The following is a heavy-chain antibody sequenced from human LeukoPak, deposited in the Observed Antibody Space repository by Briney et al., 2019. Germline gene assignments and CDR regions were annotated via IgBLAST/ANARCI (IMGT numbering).Heavy chain of an antibody. Sequence: GGSLRLSCAASGFTFDDYAMHWVRQAPGKGLGWVSGISWNSGFIGYADSVKGRFTISRDNAKNSLYLQMNSLRAEDTAVYYCARDRQQLERRYFDYWGQGTLVTVSS. V-gene: IGHV3-9*01. D-gene: IGHD6-13*01. J-gene: IGHJ4*02. CDR2: ISWNSGFI. CDR3: ARDRQQLERRYFDY. CDR1: GFTFDDYA.